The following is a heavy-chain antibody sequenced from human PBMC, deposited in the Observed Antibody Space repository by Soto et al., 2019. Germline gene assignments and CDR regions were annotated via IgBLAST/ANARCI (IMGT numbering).Heavy chain of an antibody. D-gene: IGHD5-12*01. Sequence: PGESLKISCKGSGYSFTSYWIGWVRQMPGKGLEWMGIIYPGDSDTRYSPSFQGQVTISADKSISTAYLQWSSLKASDTAMYYCARMPAGRYSGYADFDYWGQGTLVTVSS. CDR2: IYPGDSDT. CDR3: ARMPAGRYSGYADFDY. CDR1: GYSFTSYW. J-gene: IGHJ4*02. V-gene: IGHV5-51*01.